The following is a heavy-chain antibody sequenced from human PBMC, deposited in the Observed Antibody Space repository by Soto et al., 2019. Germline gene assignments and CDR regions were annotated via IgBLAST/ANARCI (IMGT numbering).Heavy chain of an antibody. V-gene: IGHV3-23*01. CDR3: AKVNTIFGVESYYYGMDV. CDR1: GFTFSSYA. J-gene: IGHJ6*02. D-gene: IGHD3-3*01. Sequence: PGGSLRLSCAASGFTFSSYAMTWVRQAPGKGLEWISTIGGLTDSTYYAESVKGRFTISRDNSRNTLYLQLNSLSAEDTAIYYCAKVNTIFGVESYYYGMDVWGQGTSVTVS. CDR2: IGGLTDST.